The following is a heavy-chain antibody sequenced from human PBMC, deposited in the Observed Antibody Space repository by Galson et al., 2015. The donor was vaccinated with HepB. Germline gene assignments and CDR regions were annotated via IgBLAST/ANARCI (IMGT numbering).Heavy chain of an antibody. Sequence: SLRLSCAASGFTFSSYAMHWVRRAPGKGLEWVAVISYDGRNKYYVDSVKGRFTISRDNSKNTLYLQMNSLRAEDTAVYYCARDKVETVTGTEYFQHWSQGTLVTVSS. D-gene: IGHD2-21*02. CDR2: ISYDGRNK. CDR3: ARDKVETVTGTEYFQH. CDR1: GFTFSSYA. V-gene: IGHV3-30*04. J-gene: IGHJ1*01.